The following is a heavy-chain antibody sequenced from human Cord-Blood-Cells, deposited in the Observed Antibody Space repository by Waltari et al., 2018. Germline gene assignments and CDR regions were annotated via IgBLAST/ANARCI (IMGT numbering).Heavy chain of an antibody. V-gene: IGHV3-33*01. CDR3: ARDLTGDRGAFDI. J-gene: IGHJ3*02. CDR1: GFPFSSYG. CDR2: IWYDGSNK. Sequence: QVQLVESGGGVVQPGRSLRLSCAASGFPFSSYGMHWVRQAPGKGLEWVAVIWYDGSNKYYVDSVKGRFTISRDNSKNTLYLQMNSLRAEDTAVYYCARDLTGDRGAFDIWGQGTMVTVSS. D-gene: IGHD3-9*01.